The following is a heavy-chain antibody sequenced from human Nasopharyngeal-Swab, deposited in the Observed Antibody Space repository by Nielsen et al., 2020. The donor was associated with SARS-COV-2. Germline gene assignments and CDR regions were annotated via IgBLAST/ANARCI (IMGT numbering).Heavy chain of an antibody. CDR3: VRDFEEGSGSGFDY. D-gene: IGHD3-10*01. CDR2: ISAYNGNT. J-gene: IGHJ4*02. Sequence: WVRQAPGQGLEWMGWISAYNGNTNYAQKLQGRVTMTTDTSTSTAYMELRSLRSDDTAVYYCVRDFEEGSGSGFDYWGQGTLVTVSS. V-gene: IGHV1-18*01.